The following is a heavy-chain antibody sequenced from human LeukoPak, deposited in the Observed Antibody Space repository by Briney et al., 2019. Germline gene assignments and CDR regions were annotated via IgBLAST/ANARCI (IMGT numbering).Heavy chain of an antibody. V-gene: IGHV3-23*01. CDR3: ASGGGYCSTTSCYVLYY. CDR1: GFTFSSYD. Sequence: GGSMRLACAASGFTFSSYDMSWVRQAPGKGLQWVSAVSRGGGRTYYADSVKGRFSISRDNSKNTLYLQMNSLSADDTAVYYCASGGGYCSTTSCYVLYYWGQGALVTVSS. CDR2: VSRGGGRT. J-gene: IGHJ4*02. D-gene: IGHD2-2*01.